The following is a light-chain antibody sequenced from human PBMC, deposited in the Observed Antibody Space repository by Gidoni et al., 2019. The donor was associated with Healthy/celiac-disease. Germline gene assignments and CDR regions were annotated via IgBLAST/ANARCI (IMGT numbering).Light chain of an antibody. Sequence: DIQMTQSPSSLSASVGDRVTITCQASQDISNYLNWYQQKPGKAPKLLIYDASNLETGVPSRFSGSGSGTDFTFTISSLQPEDIATYYCQQYDNLRRYRFGQGTKLEIK. CDR3: QQYDNLRRYR. CDR2: DAS. J-gene: IGKJ2*03. CDR1: QDISNY. V-gene: IGKV1-33*01.